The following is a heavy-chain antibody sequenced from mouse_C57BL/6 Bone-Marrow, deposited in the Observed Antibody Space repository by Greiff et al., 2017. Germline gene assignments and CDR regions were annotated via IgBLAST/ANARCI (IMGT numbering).Heavy chain of an antibody. J-gene: IGHJ4*01. CDR2: ISSGGSYT. CDR1: GFTFSSYG. Sequence: EVQVVESGGDLVKPGGSLKLSCAASGFTFSSYGMSWVRQTPDKRLEWVATISSGGSYTYYPDSVKGRFTISRDNAKNTQYLQMSSLKSEDTAMYYCARQGNYAMDYWGQGTSVTVSS. CDR3: ARQGNYAMDY. V-gene: IGHV5-6*01.